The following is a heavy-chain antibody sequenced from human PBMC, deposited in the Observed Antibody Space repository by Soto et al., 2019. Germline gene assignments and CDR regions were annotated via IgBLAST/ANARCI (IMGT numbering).Heavy chain of an antibody. V-gene: IGHV3-23*01. D-gene: IGHD2-21*02. Sequence: EVQLLDSGGGLVQPGGSLRLSCEASGFTFSSSDMCWVRQAPGKGLEWISSITTSGARTFYADSVKGRFTISRDNSKNTLYLQMNSLRVDDTAVYFCAKGGGGDHGDWCQGTPVAVSS. J-gene: IGHJ4*02. CDR1: GFTFSSSD. CDR2: ITTSGART. CDR3: AKGGGGDHGD.